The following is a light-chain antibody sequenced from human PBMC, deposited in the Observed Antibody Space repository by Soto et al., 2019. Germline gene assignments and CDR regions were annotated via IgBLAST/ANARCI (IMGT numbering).Light chain of an antibody. CDR1: SSVVGNYNR. J-gene: IGLJ1*01. Sequence: QSVLTQPPPVSGAPGQSVPLSCTGTSSVVGNYNRVSWYQQPPGTAPKLMVYEVSNRPSGVPDRFSGSKSGNTASLTISGLQAEDEADYYCSSYTTSTTYVFGTGTKVTVL. CDR2: EVS. CDR3: SSYTTSTTYV. V-gene: IGLV2-18*02.